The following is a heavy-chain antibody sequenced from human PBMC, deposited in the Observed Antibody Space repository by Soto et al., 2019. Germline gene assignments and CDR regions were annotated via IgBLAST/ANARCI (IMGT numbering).Heavy chain of an antibody. D-gene: IGHD1-1*01. Sequence: ETLSLTCTVSVGSISSYYWSWIRQPPGKGLEWIGYIYYSGSTNYNPSLKSRVTISVDTSKNQFSLKLSSVTAADTAVYYCARGGDNWNDGWYFDYWGQGTLVTVSS. V-gene: IGHV4-59*01. CDR3: ARGGDNWNDGWYFDY. CDR2: IYYSGST. J-gene: IGHJ4*02. CDR1: VGSISSYY.